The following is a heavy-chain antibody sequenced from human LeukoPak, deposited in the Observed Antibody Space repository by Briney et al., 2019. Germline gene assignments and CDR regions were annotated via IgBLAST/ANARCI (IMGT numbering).Heavy chain of an antibody. CDR1: GFTFTNYP. D-gene: IGHD3-22*01. Sequence: GGSLRLSCAASGFTFTNYPMIWVRQAPGRGLTWVSGISGSGDNTYYADSVKGRFTISRDNSKNTLYVQVNSLGTEDTVAYYCAKGSYYDSSGSFYFDYWGQGTLVTVSS. CDR3: AKGSYYDSSGSFYFDY. CDR2: ISGSGDNT. J-gene: IGHJ4*02. V-gene: IGHV3-23*01.